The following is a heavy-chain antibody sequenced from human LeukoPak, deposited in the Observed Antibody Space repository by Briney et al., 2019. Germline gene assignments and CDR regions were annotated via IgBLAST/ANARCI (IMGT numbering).Heavy chain of an antibody. CDR3: AREPCYYDSSGYYYAMPSDY. V-gene: IGHV3-21*01. J-gene: IGHJ4*02. D-gene: IGHD3-22*01. Sequence: GGSLRLSCAASGFTFSSYSMNWVRQAPGKGLEWVSSISSSSSYKYYADSVKSRFTISRDNAKNSLYLQMNSLRAEDTAVYYCAREPCYYDSSGYYYAMPSDYWGQGTLVTVSS. CDR2: ISSSSSYK. CDR1: GFTFSSYS.